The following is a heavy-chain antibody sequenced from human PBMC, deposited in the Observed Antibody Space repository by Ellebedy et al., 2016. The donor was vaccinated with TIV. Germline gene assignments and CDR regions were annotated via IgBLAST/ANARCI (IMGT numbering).Heavy chain of an antibody. V-gene: IGHV5-51*01. CDR2: IYPGDSDT. CDR3: ARVLITFGGISHYYFDY. CDR1: GYSFGSYR. Sequence: GESLKISCKGSGYSFGSYRIGWVRQMPGKGLECMGIIYPGDSDTRYRPSFQGQVTMSVDKSSNVAYLQWSSLQASDAAMYYCARVLITFGGISHYYFDYWGQGTLVTVSS. D-gene: IGHD3-16*01. J-gene: IGHJ4*02.